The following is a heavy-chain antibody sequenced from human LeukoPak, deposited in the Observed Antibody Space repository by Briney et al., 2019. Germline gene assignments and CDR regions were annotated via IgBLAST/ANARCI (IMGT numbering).Heavy chain of an antibody. CDR3: ARVTVTTTIEHY. Sequence: ASVKVSCKASGGTFSSYAISWVRQAPGQGLEWMGGIIPIFGTANYAQKFQGRVTITTDESTSTAYMELSSLRSEDTVVYYCARVTVTTTIEHYWGQGTLVTVSS. J-gene: IGHJ4*02. D-gene: IGHD4-17*01. V-gene: IGHV1-69*05. CDR2: IIPIFGTA. CDR1: GGTFSSYA.